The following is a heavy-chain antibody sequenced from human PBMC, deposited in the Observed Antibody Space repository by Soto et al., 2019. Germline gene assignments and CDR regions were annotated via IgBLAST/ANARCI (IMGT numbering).Heavy chain of an antibody. Sequence: SETLSLTCAVDGGAVIGDYWSLIRQPPGKGLEWIGEINHSGSTNYNPSLKSRVTISVETSKNQVSLKLSSGTAADTAVYYCATGTALTTFHWFDPWGQGTLVTVSS. D-gene: IGHD2-21*02. J-gene: IGHJ5*02. CDR3: ATGTALTTFHWFDP. CDR2: INHSGST. CDR1: GGAVIGDY. V-gene: IGHV4-34*01.